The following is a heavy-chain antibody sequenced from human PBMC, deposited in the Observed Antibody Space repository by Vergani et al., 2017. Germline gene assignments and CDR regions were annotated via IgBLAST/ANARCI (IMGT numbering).Heavy chain of an antibody. CDR1: GGTFSSYA. V-gene: IGHV1-69*17. D-gene: IGHD3-3*01. CDR3: ARAPRGYYDFWSGSWFDP. Sequence: QVQLVQSGAEVKKPGSSVKVSCKASGGTFSSYAISWVRQAPGQGLEWMGGIIPIFGIANYAQKFQGSVTITADKSTSTAYMELSSLRSEDTAVYYCARAPRGYYDFWSGSWFDPWGQGTLVTVSS. J-gene: IGHJ5*02. CDR2: IIPIFGIA.